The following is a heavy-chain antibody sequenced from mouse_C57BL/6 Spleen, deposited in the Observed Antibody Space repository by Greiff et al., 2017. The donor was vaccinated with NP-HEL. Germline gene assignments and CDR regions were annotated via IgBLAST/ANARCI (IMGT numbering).Heavy chain of an antibody. V-gene: IGHV1-55*01. CDR3: AGYYSNFPWYFDV. CDR2: IYPGSGST. J-gene: IGHJ1*03. CDR1: GYTFTSYW. D-gene: IGHD2-5*01. Sequence: LQQPGAELVKPGASVKMSCKASGYTFTSYWITWVKQRPGQGLEWIGDIYPGSGSTNYNEKFKSKATLTVDTSSSTAYMQLSSLTSEDSAVYYCAGYYSNFPWYFDVWGTGTTVTVSS.